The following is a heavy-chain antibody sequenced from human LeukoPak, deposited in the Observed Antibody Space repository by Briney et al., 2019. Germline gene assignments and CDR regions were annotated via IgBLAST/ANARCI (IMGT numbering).Heavy chain of an antibody. J-gene: IGHJ4*02. CDR2: ISYDGSNK. Sequence: AGGSLRLSCAASGFTFSSYGMHWVRQAPGKGLEWVAVISYDGSNKYYADSVKGRFTISRDNSKNTLYLQMNSLRAEDTAVSYCAKDRYSGGYYYVSAVDYWGQGTLVTVSS. CDR1: GFTFSSYG. D-gene: IGHD3-22*01. V-gene: IGHV3-30*18. CDR3: AKDRYSGGYYYVSAVDY.